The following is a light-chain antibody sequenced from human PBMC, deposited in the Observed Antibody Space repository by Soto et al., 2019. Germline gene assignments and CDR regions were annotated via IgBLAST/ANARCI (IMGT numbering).Light chain of an antibody. CDR3: QQLNDYPIT. Sequence: IQLTQSPSSVSASVGDRVTITCRASQGMNSYLAWYQQKPGKAPELLIYAASTLQSGVPSRFRGSGSGTDFALTSSSLQPEDSATYYCQQLNDYPITFGQGTRLEIK. V-gene: IGKV1-9*01. CDR1: QGMNSY. CDR2: AAS. J-gene: IGKJ5*01.